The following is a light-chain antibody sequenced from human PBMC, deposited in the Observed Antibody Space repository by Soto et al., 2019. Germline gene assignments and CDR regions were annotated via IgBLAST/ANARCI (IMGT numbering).Light chain of an antibody. CDR2: SNN. CDR3: AAWDDSLHGVV. J-gene: IGLJ2*01. Sequence: QSVLTQPPSASGTPGQRVTISCSGSSSNIGRNVVNWYQHLPGTAPELLIYSNNQRPSGVPDRFSGSKSGTSASLAISGLQSEDEADYYCAAWDDSLHGVVFGGGTKVTVL. CDR1: SSNIGRNV. V-gene: IGLV1-44*01.